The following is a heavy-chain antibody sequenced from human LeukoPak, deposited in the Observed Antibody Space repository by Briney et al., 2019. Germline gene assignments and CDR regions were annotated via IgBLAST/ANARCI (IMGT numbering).Heavy chain of an antibody. J-gene: IGHJ3*02. CDR1: GGTFSSYA. V-gene: IGHV1-69*13. D-gene: IGHD3-10*01. CDR3: ARVDYYGSGRHWRFDAFDI. Sequence: SVKVSCKASGGTFSSYAISWVRQAPGQGLEWMGGIIPIFGKANYAQKLQGRVTITADESTSTAYMELSSLRSEDTAVYYCARVDYYGSGRHWRFDAFDIWGQGTMVTVSS. CDR2: IIPIFGKA.